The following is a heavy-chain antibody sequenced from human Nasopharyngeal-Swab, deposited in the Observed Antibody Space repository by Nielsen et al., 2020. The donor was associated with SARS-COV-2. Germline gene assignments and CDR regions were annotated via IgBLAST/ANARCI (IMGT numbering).Heavy chain of an antibody. J-gene: IGHJ4*02. D-gene: IGHD5-24*01. CDR1: GFTFSSYW. CDR2: INQDGREK. CDR3: VRGDAYNRL. Sequence: GESLKISCAASGFTFSSYWMSWVRQAPGKGLEWVANINQDGREKYYVDSVKGRFTISRDNAKNSLYLQMNSLRAEDTAVYFCVRGDAYNRLWGQGILVTVSS. V-gene: IGHV3-7*04.